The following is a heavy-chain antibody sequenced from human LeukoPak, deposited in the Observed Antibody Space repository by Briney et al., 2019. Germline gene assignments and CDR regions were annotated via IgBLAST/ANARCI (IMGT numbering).Heavy chain of an antibody. J-gene: IGHJ3*02. CDR3: ARDDAWAFDI. CDR1: GFTFSSYS. Sequence: PGGSLRLLCAASGFTFSSYSMNWFRQAPGKGLEWISYIRKSSGTIYYADSVKGQFTIPRDNAKNSLYLQMNSLRDEDTAVYYCARDDAWAFDIWGQGTMVTVSS. CDR2: IRKSSGTI. V-gene: IGHV3-48*02.